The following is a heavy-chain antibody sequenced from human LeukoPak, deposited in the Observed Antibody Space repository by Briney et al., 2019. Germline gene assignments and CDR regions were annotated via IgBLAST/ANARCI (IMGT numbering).Heavy chain of an antibody. Sequence: PSETLSLTCTVSGGSVRTYFWSWIRQPPGRGLEWIGNIYYSGSTNYNPSLKSRVTISVDTSKNQFSLKLTSVSAADTAVYYCARQGWELLRPSDYWGQGTLVTVSS. CDR3: ARQGWELLRPSDY. CDR1: GGSVRTYF. CDR2: IYYSGST. V-gene: IGHV4-59*08. J-gene: IGHJ4*02. D-gene: IGHD1-26*01.